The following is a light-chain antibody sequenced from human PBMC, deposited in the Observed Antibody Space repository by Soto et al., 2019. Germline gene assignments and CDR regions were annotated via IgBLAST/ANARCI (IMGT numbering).Light chain of an antibody. CDR1: QSVSRY. Sequence: EIVLTQSPGTLSLSPGGRATLSCRASQSVSRYLAWYQQKPGQAPRLLIYDVSNRATGIPARFTGSGSGTDFTLTISRLEPEDFAVYYCQQYGTSPTTFGPGTKVDIK. V-gene: IGKV3-20*01. CDR3: QQYGTSPTT. CDR2: DVS. J-gene: IGKJ1*01.